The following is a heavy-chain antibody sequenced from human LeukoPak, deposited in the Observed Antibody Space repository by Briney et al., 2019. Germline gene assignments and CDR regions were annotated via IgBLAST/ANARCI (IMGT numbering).Heavy chain of an antibody. V-gene: IGHV3-66*02. Sequence: PGGSLRLSCAASGFTVSSNYMSRVRQAPGKGLEWVSVIYSGGSTYYADSVKGRFTISRDNSKNTLYLQMNSLRAEDTAVYYCAREALRDGYNSDHFDYWGQGTLVTVSS. CDR3: AREALRDGYNSDHFDY. CDR1: GFTVSSNY. J-gene: IGHJ4*02. D-gene: IGHD5-24*01. CDR2: IYSGGST.